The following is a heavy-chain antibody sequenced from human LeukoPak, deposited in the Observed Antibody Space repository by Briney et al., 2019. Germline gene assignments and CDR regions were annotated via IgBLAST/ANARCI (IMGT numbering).Heavy chain of an antibody. V-gene: IGHV3-21*01. Sequence: PGGSLRLSCAASGFAFNTYTMNWVRQTPGKGLEWVPSISSTGAYIYHADSMDGRFTVSRDNARNLLYLHMNSLRAEDSAMYFCARVSSNPYSRGYYHFDYWGQGTLVTVSS. D-gene: IGHD6-25*01. CDR3: ARVSSNPYSRGYYHFDY. CDR2: ISSTGAYI. CDR1: GFAFNTYT. J-gene: IGHJ4*02.